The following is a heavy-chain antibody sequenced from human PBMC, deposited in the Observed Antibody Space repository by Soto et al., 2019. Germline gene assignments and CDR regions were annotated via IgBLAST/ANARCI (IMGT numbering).Heavy chain of an antibody. CDR2: IKGEADGGTT. CDR3: TTGLSNGYYNFDY. D-gene: IGHD3-22*01. Sequence: GGSLRLSCAATAYTFSNAWISWVRQAPGKGLEWVGRIKGEADGGTTDYAAPVKGRITISRDHSKDTLYLQMDSLKTEDTAVYYCTTGLSNGYYNFDYWGQGT. V-gene: IGHV3-15*01. CDR1: AYTFSNAW. J-gene: IGHJ4*02.